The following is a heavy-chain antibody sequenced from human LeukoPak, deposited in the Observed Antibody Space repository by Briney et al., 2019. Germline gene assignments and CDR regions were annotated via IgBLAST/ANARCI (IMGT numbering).Heavy chain of an antibody. D-gene: IGHD3-10*01. CDR2: IIPILGIA. V-gene: IGHV1-69*04. CDR3: ARVSRPLLLWFGEFHFDY. CDR1: GGTFSSYA. J-gene: IGHJ4*02. Sequence: GASVKVSCKASGGTFSSYAISWVRQAPGQGLEWMGRIIPILGIANYAQKFQGRVTITADKSTSTAYMELSSLRSEDTAVYYCARVSRPLLLWFGEFHFDYWGQGTLVTVSS.